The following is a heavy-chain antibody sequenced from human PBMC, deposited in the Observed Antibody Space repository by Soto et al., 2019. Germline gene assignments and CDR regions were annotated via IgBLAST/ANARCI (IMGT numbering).Heavy chain of an antibody. CDR2: IYYTGNT. V-gene: IGHV4-30-4*01. J-gene: IGHJ4*02. D-gene: IGHD3-10*01. CDR1: GGSISSGDYY. Sequence: PSETLSLTCTVSGGSISSGDYYWSWIRQPPGKGLEWIGYIYYTGNTYYNPSLKSRVTISVDTSKNQFSLSLSSVTAADTAVYYWARGATDGLWFGELSSGLFDYWGQGALVTVSS. CDR3: ARGATDGLWFGELSSGLFDY.